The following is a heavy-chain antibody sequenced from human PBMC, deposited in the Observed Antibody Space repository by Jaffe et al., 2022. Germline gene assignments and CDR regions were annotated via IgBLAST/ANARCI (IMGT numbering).Heavy chain of an antibody. V-gene: IGHV3-64*02. D-gene: IGHD2-2*01. CDR3: ARAVCPSNLCYIDY. Sequence: EVQLVESGEGLVQPGGSLRLSCEASGFTFSTYAMHWVRQAPGKGLEYVAAISRDAKTIYYVDSVKDRFTISRDNSKNTLYLQMGSLRVEDMAVYYCARAVCPSNLCYIDYWGQGTLVTVSS. J-gene: IGHJ4*02. CDR2: ISRDAKTI. CDR1: GFTFSTYA.